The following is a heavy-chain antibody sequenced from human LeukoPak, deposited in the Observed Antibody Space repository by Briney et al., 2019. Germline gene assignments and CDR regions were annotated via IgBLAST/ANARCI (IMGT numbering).Heavy chain of an antibody. D-gene: IGHD3-3*01. CDR3: ARTPYYDFSSWFDP. CDR2: IYYSGST. V-gene: IGHV4-59*01. CDR1: GGSISSYY. J-gene: IGHJ5*02. Sequence: SETLSLTCTVSGGSISSYYWSWIRQPPGKGLEWIGYIYYSGSTNYNPSLKSRVTISVDASKNQFSLKLSSVTAADTAVYYCARTPYYDFSSWFDPWGQGTLVTVSS.